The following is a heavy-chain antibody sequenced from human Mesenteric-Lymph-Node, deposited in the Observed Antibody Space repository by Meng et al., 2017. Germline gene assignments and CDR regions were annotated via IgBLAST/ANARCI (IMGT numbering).Heavy chain of an antibody. Sequence: ASVKVSCKASGYTFTGYYIEWVRQAPGQGLEWMGWINPNSGGTNYAQKFQGRVTMTRDTSISTAYMELSRLRSDDTAVYYCARDLLPSNWGEFYFDYWGQGTLVTVSS. CDR3: ARDLLPSNWGEFYFDY. CDR2: INPNSGGT. J-gene: IGHJ4*02. V-gene: IGHV1-2*02. D-gene: IGHD7-27*01. CDR1: GYTFTGYY.